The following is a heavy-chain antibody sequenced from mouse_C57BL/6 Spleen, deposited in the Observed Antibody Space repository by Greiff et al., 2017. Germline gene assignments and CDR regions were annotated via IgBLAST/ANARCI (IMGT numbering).Heavy chain of an antibody. D-gene: IGHD1-1*01. J-gene: IGHJ4*01. CDR2: IYPGDGDT. CDR1: GYAFSSSW. V-gene: IGHV1-82*01. CDR3: ARGNYYGYAMDY. Sequence: QVQLQQSGPELVKPGASVKISCKASGYAFSSSWMNWVKQRPGKGLEWIGRIYPGDGDTNYNGKFKGKATLTAYKSSSTAYMQLSSLTSEDSAVYFCARGNYYGYAMDYGGQGTSVTVSS.